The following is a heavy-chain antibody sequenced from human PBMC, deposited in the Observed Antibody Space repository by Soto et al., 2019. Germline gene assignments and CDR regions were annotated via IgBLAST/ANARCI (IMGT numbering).Heavy chain of an antibody. J-gene: IGHJ5*02. CDR3: ARGSNMYNWFDP. Sequence: PSETLSLTCTVSGGSISSGGYYWSWIRQHPGKGLEWIGYIYYSGSTYYNPSLKSRVTISVDTSKNQFSLKLSSVTAADTAVYYCARGSNMYNWFDPWGQGTLVTVSS. V-gene: IGHV4-31*03. CDR2: IYYSGST. D-gene: IGHD4-4*01. CDR1: GGSISSGGYY.